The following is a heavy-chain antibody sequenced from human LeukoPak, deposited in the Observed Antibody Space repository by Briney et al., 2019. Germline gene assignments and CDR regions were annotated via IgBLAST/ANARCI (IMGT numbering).Heavy chain of an antibody. Sequence: SETLSLTCTAPGGSISSYYWSWIRQPPGKGLEWIGYIYYSGSTNYNPSLKSRVTISVDTSKNQFSLKLSSVTAADTAVYYCARHRPTYDILTGAYGMDVWGQGTTVTVSS. CDR1: GGSISSYY. D-gene: IGHD3-9*01. J-gene: IGHJ6*02. CDR3: ARHRPTYDILTGAYGMDV. CDR2: IYYSGST. V-gene: IGHV4-59*08.